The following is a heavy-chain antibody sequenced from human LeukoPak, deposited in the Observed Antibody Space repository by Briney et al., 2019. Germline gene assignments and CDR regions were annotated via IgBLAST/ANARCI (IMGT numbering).Heavy chain of an antibody. CDR2: ISSSGPYK. CDR3: AKDRDISSYGPTSFDY. Sequence: GGSLRLSCAGSGGTFSTYIMNWVRQAPGKGLEWVSSISSSGPYKYFAASVKGRFTISRDNTKNSLYLQMNSLRAEDTAVYYCAKDRDISSYGPTSFDYWGQGTLVTVSS. J-gene: IGHJ4*02. D-gene: IGHD3-16*01. V-gene: IGHV3-21*01. CDR1: GGTFSTYI.